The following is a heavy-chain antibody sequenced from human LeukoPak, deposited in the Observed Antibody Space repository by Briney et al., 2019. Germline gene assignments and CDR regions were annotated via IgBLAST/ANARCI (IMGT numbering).Heavy chain of an antibody. CDR3: ARGYCSGGSCYSYYYYDYMDV. J-gene: IGHJ6*03. CDR2: IYYSGST. D-gene: IGHD2-15*01. CDR1: GGSISSSSYY. V-gene: IGHV4-39*07. Sequence: PSETLSLTCTVSGGSISSSSYYWGWIRQPPGKGLEWIGSIYYSGSTYYNPSLKSRVTISVDTSKNQFSLKLSSVTAADTAVYYCARGYCSGGSCYSYYYYDYMDVWGKGTTVTVSS.